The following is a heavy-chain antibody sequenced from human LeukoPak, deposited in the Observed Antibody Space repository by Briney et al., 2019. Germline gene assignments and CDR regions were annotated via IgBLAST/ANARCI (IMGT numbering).Heavy chain of an antibody. CDR3: ARDKYGGNSNAFDI. D-gene: IGHD4-23*01. Sequence: TGASLRLSCAASGFTFSSYWMHWVRQVPGKGLVWVSRIGTDGGSTNYADYVKGRFTISRDNAKNTLCLQMNSLRAEDTAVYYCARDKYGGNSNAFDIWGQGTLVTAS. V-gene: IGHV3-74*01. CDR2: IGTDGGST. J-gene: IGHJ3*02. CDR1: GFTFSSYW.